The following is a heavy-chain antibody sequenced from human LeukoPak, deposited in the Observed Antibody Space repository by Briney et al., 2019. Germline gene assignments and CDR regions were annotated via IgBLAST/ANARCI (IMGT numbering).Heavy chain of an antibody. Sequence: PSETLSLTCTVSGGSISSSNYYWGWIRQPPGKGLEWIGSIFSIGSTYYNPSLKSRVTISVDTSKNQFSLKLSSVTAADTAVYYCAHFRGGSFDFWGQGTMVTVSS. CDR2: IFSIGST. D-gene: IGHD3-16*01. CDR3: AHFRGGSFDF. CDR1: GGSISSSNYY. J-gene: IGHJ3*01. V-gene: IGHV4-39*01.